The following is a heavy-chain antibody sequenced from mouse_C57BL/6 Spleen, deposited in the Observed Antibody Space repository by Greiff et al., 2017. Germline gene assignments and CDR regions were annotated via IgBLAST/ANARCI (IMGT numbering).Heavy chain of an antibody. D-gene: IGHD1-1*01. CDR1: GFTFSDYG. CDR3: AKGSTVSGAMDY. Sequence: EVQLVESGGGLVKPGGSLKLSCAASGFTFSDYGMHWVRQAPEKGLEWVAYISSGSSTINYADTVKGRFTISRDNAKNTLCLQMTSLRSEDTAMYYCAKGSTVSGAMDYWGQGTSVTVSS. V-gene: IGHV5-17*01. J-gene: IGHJ4*01. CDR2: ISSGSSTI.